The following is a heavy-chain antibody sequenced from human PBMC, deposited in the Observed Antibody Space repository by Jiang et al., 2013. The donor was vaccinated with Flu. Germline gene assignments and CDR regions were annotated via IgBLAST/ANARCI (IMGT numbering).Heavy chain of an antibody. D-gene: IGHD4-17*01. J-gene: IGHJ4*02. CDR3: AKGGLRIRTSDPRGNP. CDR1: GFTFSSYA. Sequence: QLVESGGGLVQPGGSLRLSCAASGFTFSSYAMSWARQAPGKGLEWVSAISGSGGSTYYADSVKGRFTISRDNSKNTLYLQMNSLRAEDTAVYYCAKGGLRIRTSDPRGNPWGQGTLVTVSS. V-gene: IGHV3-23*04. CDR2: ISGSGGST.